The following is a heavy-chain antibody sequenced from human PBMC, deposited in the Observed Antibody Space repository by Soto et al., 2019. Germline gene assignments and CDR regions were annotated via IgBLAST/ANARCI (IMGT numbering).Heavy chain of an antibody. Sequence: QITLKESGPTLVNPTQTLTLTCTFSGFSLTTSGVGVGWIRQPPGKALEWLALIYWNDVQRFSPSLRSRLTITKDTSKNQVVLTMTNMDFVDTATYYCARRRPFYGDYYYYFDYWGQGTLVTVSS. D-gene: IGHD4-17*01. J-gene: IGHJ4*02. CDR2: IYWNDVQ. CDR1: GFSLTTSGVG. CDR3: ARRRPFYGDYYYYFDY. V-gene: IGHV2-5*01.